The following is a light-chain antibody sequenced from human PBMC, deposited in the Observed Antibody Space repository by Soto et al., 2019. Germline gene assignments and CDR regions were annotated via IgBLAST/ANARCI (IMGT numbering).Light chain of an antibody. CDR3: HSQVRSLNVYV. J-gene: IGLJ1*01. V-gene: IGLV1-40*01. Sequence: QSVLAQPPSVSGAPGQRVTISCTGSNSNIGAGYDVHWYQQLPGTPPKLLIFGNTNRPSGVPDRFFGPRSGTSASLAFTGLQADDELDYYGHSQVRSLNVYVFGTGTKLTVL. CDR2: GNT. CDR1: NSNIGAGYD.